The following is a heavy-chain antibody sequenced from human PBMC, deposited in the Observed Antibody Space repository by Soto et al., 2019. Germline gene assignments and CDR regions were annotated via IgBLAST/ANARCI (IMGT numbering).Heavy chain of an antibody. CDR3: ATDMVRGARLGYYYGMDV. Sequence: GGSLRLSCAASGFTFSSYAMSWVRRAPGKGLEWVSAISGSGGSTYYADSVKGRFTISRDNSKNTLYLQMNSLRAEDTAVYYCATDMVRGARLGYYYGMDVWGQGTTVTVSS. V-gene: IGHV3-23*01. CDR1: GFTFSSYA. D-gene: IGHD3-10*01. CDR2: ISGSGGST. J-gene: IGHJ6*02.